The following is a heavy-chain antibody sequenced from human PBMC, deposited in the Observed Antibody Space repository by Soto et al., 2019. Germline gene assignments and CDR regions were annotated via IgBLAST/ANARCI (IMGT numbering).Heavy chain of an antibody. CDR3: ARGPSGWFGYDY. J-gene: IGHJ4*02. Sequence: VGSLRLSCAASGFTFSSSWMHWVRQAPGKGLVWVSRINSGASTTNYADSVKGRFTISRDNAKNTLYLQMDSLTAEDTAVYYCARGPSGWFGYDYWGQGTLVPVSS. D-gene: IGHD6-19*01. V-gene: IGHV3-74*01. CDR1: GFTFSSSW. CDR2: INSGASTT.